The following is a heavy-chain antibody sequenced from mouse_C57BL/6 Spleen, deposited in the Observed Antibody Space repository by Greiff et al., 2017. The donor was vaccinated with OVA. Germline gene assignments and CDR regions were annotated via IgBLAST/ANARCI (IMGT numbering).Heavy chain of an antibody. CDR2: IRNKANGYTT. CDR1: GFTFTDYY. V-gene: IGHV7-3*01. D-gene: IGHD4-1*01. J-gene: IGHJ4*01. Sequence: EVMLVESGGGLVQPGGSLSLSCAASGFTFTDYYMSWVRPPPGKALEWLGFIRNKANGYTTEYSASVKGRFTISRDNSQSILYLQMNALRAEDSATYYCARYPPNWDDYAMDYWGQGTSVTVSS. CDR3: ARYPPNWDDYAMDY.